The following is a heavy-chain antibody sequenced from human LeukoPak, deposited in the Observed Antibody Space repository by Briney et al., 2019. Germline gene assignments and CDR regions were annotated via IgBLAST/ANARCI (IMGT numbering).Heavy chain of an antibody. J-gene: IGHJ6*03. CDR1: DGSMGTYY. Sequence: SETLSLTCSVSDGSMGTYYWGWIRQPPGKGLEWIGYIYYSGSTTYNPSLKSRVTVSVDTSKNQFSLKLTSMTAADTAVYYCARDQITSSGYYMDVWGKGTTVTVSS. D-gene: IGHD1-14*01. V-gene: IGHV4-59*12. CDR2: IYYSGST. CDR3: ARDQITSSGYYMDV.